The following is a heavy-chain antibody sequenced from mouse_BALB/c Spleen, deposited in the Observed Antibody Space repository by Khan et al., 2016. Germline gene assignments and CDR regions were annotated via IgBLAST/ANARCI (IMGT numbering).Heavy chain of an antibody. CDR3: ARWLDALDY. CDR2: ITYSGTT. Sequence: EVELVESGPGLVKPSQSLSLTCTVTGYSITSDYACNWIRQFPGNKLEWMGYITYSGTTTYNPSLKSRISITRDTLKNQFFLQLNSVTTEDTATYYCARWLDALDYWGQGTSVTVSS. V-gene: IGHV3-2*02. D-gene: IGHD2-2*01. J-gene: IGHJ4*01. CDR1: GYSITSDYA.